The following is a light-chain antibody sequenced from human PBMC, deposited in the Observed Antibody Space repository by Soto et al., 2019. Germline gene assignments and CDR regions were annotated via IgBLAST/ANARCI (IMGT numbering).Light chain of an antibody. J-gene: IGLJ1*01. CDR1: SSNIGAGYD. CDR2: GNS. CDR3: QSYDSCLSAYYV. Sequence: QSVLTQPPSVSGAPGQRVTISCTGSSSNIGAGYDVHWYQQLPGTAPKLLIYGNSNRPSGIPDRFSGSKSGTSASLAITGLQAEDEADYYCQSYDSCLSAYYVFVTGTKVTVL. V-gene: IGLV1-40*01.